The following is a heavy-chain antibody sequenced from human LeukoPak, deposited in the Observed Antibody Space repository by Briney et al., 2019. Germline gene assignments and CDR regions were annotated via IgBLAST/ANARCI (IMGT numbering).Heavy chain of an antibody. D-gene: IGHD5-18*01. V-gene: IGHV4-34*01. Sequence: PSETLSLTSAAYGGSFSGYYWSWIRQPPGKGLEWIAEINPSGSTNYNPSLKSRVTISVDTSKPQFSLKLSSVTAADTAVYSCARFPLRIQLWPTSAYWGQGTLVTVSS. CDR1: GGSFSGYY. J-gene: IGHJ4*02. CDR2: INPSGST. CDR3: ARFPLRIQLWPTSAY.